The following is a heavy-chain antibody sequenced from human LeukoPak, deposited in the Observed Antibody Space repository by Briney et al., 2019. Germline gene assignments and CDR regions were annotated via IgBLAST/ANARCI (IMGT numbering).Heavy chain of an antibody. D-gene: IGHD6-19*01. CDR3: ARVAVAGNYYYYMDV. CDR1: GGSITNYY. V-gene: IGHV4-59*08. Sequence: SETLSLTCTVSGGSITNYYWAWIRQPPGKGLEWIGNIYYTGGTKYNPSLRSRVTISVDPSKNQFSLKLSSVAAADTAMYYCARVAVAGNYYYYMDVWGKGTTVTVSS. CDR2: IYYTGGT. J-gene: IGHJ6*03.